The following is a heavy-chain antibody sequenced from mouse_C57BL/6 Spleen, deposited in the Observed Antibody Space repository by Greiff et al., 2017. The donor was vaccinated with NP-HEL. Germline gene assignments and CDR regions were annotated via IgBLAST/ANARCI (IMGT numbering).Heavy chain of an antibody. D-gene: IGHD1-1*01. J-gene: IGHJ4*01. CDR3: ARRDYYGKDAMDD. V-gene: IGHV1-26*01. CDR1: GYTFTDYY. CDR2: INPNNGGT. Sequence: VQLQQSGPELVKPGASVKISCKASGYTFTDYYMNWVKQSHGKSLEWIGDINPNNGGTSYNQKFKGKATLTVDKSSSTAYMELRSLTSEDSAVYYCARRDYYGKDAMDDWGQGTSVTASS.